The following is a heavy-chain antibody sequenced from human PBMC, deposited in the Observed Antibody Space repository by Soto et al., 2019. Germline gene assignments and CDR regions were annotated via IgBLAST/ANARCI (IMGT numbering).Heavy chain of an antibody. CDR3: AGVPGTMVRGVIKSWYFDL. CDR2: NYYSGST. V-gene: IGHV4-31*03. D-gene: IGHD3-10*01. Sequence: QVQLQESGPGLVKPSQTLSLTCTVSGGSISSGGYYWSWIRQHPGKGLEWIGYNYYSGSTYYNPSLKSRVTISVDTSKNQFSLKLSSVTAADTAVYYCAGVPGTMVRGVIKSWYFDLWGRGTLVTVSS. J-gene: IGHJ2*01. CDR1: GGSISSGGYY.